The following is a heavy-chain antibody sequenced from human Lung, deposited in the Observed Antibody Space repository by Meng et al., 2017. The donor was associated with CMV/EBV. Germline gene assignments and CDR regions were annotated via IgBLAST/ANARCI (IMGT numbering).Heavy chain of an antibody. CDR2: ISSSGSTI. CDR3: ASLKDIVVVPAAKGSKYYYYGMDV. CDR1: GFTLSSYE. J-gene: IGHJ6*02. V-gene: IGHV3-48*03. D-gene: IGHD2-2*01. Sequence: SCAASGFTLSSYEMNWVRQAPGKGLEWVSYISSSGSTIYYADSVKGRFTISRDNAKNSLYLQMNSLRAEDTAVYYCASLKDIVVVPAAKGSKYYYYGMDVWXQGTXVTVAS.